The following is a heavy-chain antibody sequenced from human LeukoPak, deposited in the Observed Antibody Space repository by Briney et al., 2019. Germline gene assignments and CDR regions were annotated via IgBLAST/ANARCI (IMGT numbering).Heavy chain of an antibody. CDR2: IYYSGST. J-gene: IGHJ4*02. V-gene: IGHV4-39*01. Sequence: SETLSLTYTVSGGSISSSSYYWGWIRQPPGKGLEWIGSIYYSGSTYFNPSLKSRVTIAVDRSKNQFSLKLSSVTAADTAVYYCARLGLRFLEWLSRGVYWGQGTLVTVSS. D-gene: IGHD3-3*01. CDR1: GGSISSSSYY. CDR3: ARLGLRFLEWLSRGVY.